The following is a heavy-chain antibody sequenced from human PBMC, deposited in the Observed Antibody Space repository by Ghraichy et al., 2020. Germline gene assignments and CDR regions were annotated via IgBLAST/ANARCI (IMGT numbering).Heavy chain of an antibody. J-gene: IGHJ4*02. CDR2: ISYDGSNK. CDR1: GFTFSSYA. CDR3: ASIIAAAGNFDY. Sequence: GGSLRLSCAASGFTFSSYAMHWVRQAPGKGLEWVAVISYDGSNKYYADSVKGRFTISRDNSKNTLYLQMNSLRAEDTAVYYCASIIAAAGNFDYWGQGTLVTVSS. D-gene: IGHD6-13*01. V-gene: IGHV3-30*04.